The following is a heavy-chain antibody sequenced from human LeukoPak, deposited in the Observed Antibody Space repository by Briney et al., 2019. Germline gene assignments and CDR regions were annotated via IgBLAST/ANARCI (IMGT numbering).Heavy chain of an antibody. J-gene: IGHJ4*02. CDR1: GFTVSSNY. Sequence: GGSLRLSCAASGFTVSSNYMSWVRQAPGKGLEWVSVIYSGGSTYYADSVKGRFTISRDNSKNTLYLQMNSLRAEDTAVYYCARDNKGSYSSDYWGQETLVTVSS. V-gene: IGHV3-66*02. CDR2: IYSGGST. CDR3: ARDNKGSYSSDY. D-gene: IGHD1-26*01.